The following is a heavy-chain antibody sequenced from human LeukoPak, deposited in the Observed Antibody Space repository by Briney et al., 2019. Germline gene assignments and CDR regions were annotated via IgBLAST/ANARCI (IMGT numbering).Heavy chain of an antibody. J-gene: IGHJ4*02. Sequence: ASVKVSCKASGYNFVGYYIHWVRQAPGQGLEWMGRINPRDGETNFAQKSQGRVTMTSDTSISTAYMELSGLRSDGTAVYYCGRDWELRFHQGGLDYWGQGALVTVSS. CDR3: GRDWELRFHQGGLDY. D-gene: IGHD3-3*01. CDR2: INPRDGET. V-gene: IGHV1-2*06. CDR1: GYNFVGYY.